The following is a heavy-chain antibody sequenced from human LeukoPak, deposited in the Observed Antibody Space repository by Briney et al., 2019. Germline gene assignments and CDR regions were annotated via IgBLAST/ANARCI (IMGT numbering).Heavy chain of an antibody. CDR1: GYIFTNYW. J-gene: IGHJ4*02. D-gene: IGHD5-18*01. CDR3: ARQYYSYGYGGYGY. Sequence: GESLKISCNGSGYIFTNYWIGWVRQMPGKGLEWMGIIYPGDSDTRYSPSFQGQVTISADKSIGTAYLQWSSLKASDTAMYYCARQYYSYGYGGYGYWGQGTLVTVSS. V-gene: IGHV5-51*01. CDR2: IYPGDSDT.